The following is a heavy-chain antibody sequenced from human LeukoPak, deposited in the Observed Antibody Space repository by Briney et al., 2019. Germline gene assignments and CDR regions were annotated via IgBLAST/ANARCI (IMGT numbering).Heavy chain of an antibody. CDR1: GFTFDDYA. Sequence: PGGSLRLSCAASGFTFDDYAMHWVRQAPGKGLEWVSGISWNSGSIGYADSVKGRFTISRDNAKNSLYLQMNSLRAEDTALYYCAKDRRPTVSGGYFDLWGRGTLVIVSS. CDR3: AKDRRPTVSGGYFDL. V-gene: IGHV3-9*01. J-gene: IGHJ2*01. D-gene: IGHD3-10*01. CDR2: ISWNSGSI.